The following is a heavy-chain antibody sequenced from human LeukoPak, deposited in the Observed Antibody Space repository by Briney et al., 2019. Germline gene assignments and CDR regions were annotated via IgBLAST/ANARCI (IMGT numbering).Heavy chain of an antibody. Sequence: SETLSPTCTVSGGSISSGSYYWSWIRQPAGKGLEWIGRIYTSGSTNYNPSLKSRVTISVDTSKNQFSPKLSSVTAADTAVYYCARDLGEGDDFWSGYRAHYMDVWGKGTTVTVSS. CDR3: ARDLGEGDDFWSGYRAHYMDV. V-gene: IGHV4-61*02. CDR2: IYTSGST. CDR1: GGSISSGSYY. D-gene: IGHD3-3*01. J-gene: IGHJ6*03.